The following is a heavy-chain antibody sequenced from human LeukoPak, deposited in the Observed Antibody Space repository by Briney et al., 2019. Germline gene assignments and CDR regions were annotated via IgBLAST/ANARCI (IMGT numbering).Heavy chain of an antibody. CDR1: GFTFSSYA. J-gene: IGHJ4*02. CDR2: ISYDGSNK. CDR3: ARDNGFTMKRPAY. V-gene: IGHV3-30*04. Sequence: GRSLRLSCAASGFTFSSYAMHWVRQAPGKGLEWVAVISYDGSNKYYADSVKGRFTISRDNSKNTLYLQMNSLRAEDTAVYYCARDNGFTMKRPAYGGKGTLVTVSP. D-gene: IGHD3-22*01.